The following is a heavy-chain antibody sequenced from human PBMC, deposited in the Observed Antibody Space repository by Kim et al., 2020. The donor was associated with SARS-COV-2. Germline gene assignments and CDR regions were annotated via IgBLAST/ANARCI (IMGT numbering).Heavy chain of an antibody. CDR3: ARLNPSHDQQQLYYFDY. Sequence: SETLSLTCTVSGGSISSYYWSWIRQPPGKGLEWIGYIYYSGSTNYNPSLKSRVTISVDTSKNQFSLKLSSVTAADTAVYYCARLNPSHDQQQLYYFDYWGQGTLVTVSS. D-gene: IGHD6-13*01. CDR1: GGSISSYY. CDR2: IYYSGST. V-gene: IGHV4-59*08. J-gene: IGHJ4*02.